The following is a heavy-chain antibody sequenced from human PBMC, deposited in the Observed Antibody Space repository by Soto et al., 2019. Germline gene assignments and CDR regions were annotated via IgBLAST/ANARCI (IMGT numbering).Heavy chain of an antibody. CDR3: ARGGYYYDSSAYYRPFDY. Sequence: GASVKVSCKASGYTFTSYDTNWVRQATGQGLEWMGWMNPNSGNTGYAQKFQGRVTMTRSTSISTAYMELSSLRSEDTAVYYCARGGYYYDSSAYYRPFDYWGQGTLVTVSS. V-gene: IGHV1-8*01. CDR1: GYTFTSYD. D-gene: IGHD3-22*01. J-gene: IGHJ4*02. CDR2: MNPNSGNT.